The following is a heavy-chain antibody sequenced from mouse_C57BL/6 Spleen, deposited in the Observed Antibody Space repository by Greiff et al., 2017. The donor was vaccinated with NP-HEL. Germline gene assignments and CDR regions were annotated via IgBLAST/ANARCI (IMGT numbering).Heavy chain of an antibody. J-gene: IGHJ3*01. CDR2: IRNKANNNAT. Sequence: DVMLVESGGGLVQPGGSMKLSCAASGFTFSDAWMDWVRQSPEKGLEWVAEIRNKANNNATYYAESVKGRFTISRDDSKSSVYLQMNSLRAEDTGIYCFTSPLDYYDYDGFAYWGQGTLVTVSA. CDR1: GFTFSDAW. CDR3: TSPLDYYDYDGFAY. V-gene: IGHV6-6*01. D-gene: IGHD2-4*01.